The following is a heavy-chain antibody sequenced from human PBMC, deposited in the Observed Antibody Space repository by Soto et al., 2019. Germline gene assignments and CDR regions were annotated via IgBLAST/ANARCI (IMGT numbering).Heavy chain of an antibody. CDR2: ISSNGGST. CDR3: ARGPNSGYDPYFDY. J-gene: IGHJ4*02. Sequence: PGGSLRLSCAASGFTFSSYAMHWVRQAPGKGLEYVSAISSNGGSTYYANSVKGRFTISRDNSKNTLYLQMGSLRAEDMAVYYCARGPNSGYDPYFDYWGQGTLVTVSS. CDR1: GFTFSSYA. V-gene: IGHV3-64*01. D-gene: IGHD5-12*01.